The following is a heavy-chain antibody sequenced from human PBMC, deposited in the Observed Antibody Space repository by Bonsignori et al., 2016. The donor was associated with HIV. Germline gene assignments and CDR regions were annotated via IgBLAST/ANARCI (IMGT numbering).Heavy chain of an antibody. CDR3: ARDRCSSTSWYYMDV. Sequence: GESLKISCAASGFTFSSYEMNWVRQAPGKGLEWVSYISSSGSTIYYADSVKGRFTISRDNAKNSLYLQMNSLRAEDTAVYYCARDRCSSTSWYYMDVWGKGTTVTVSS. CDR1: GFTFSSYE. J-gene: IGHJ6*03. V-gene: IGHV3-48*03. CDR2: ISSSGSTI. D-gene: IGHD2-2*01.